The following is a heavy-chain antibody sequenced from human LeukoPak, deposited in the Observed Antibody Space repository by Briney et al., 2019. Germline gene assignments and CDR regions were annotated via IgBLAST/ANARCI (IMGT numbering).Heavy chain of an antibody. Sequence: ASVKVSCKASGYTFTSYGISWVRQAPGQGLEWMGWISAYNGNTNYAQKLQGRVTMTTDTSTSTAYMELRSLRSDDTAVYYCARDGLSRDSSGYYSGFDYWGQGTPVTVSS. J-gene: IGHJ4*02. CDR1: GYTFTSYG. CDR2: ISAYNGNT. V-gene: IGHV1-18*01. D-gene: IGHD3-22*01. CDR3: ARDGLSRDSSGYYSGFDY.